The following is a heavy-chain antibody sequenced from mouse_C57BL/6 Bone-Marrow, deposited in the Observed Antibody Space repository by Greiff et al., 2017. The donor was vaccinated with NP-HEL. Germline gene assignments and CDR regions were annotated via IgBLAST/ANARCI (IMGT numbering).Heavy chain of an antibody. Sequence: QVQLQQPGTELVKPGASVKLSCKASGYTFTNYWMYWVKQRPGQGLEWIGNINPSNGGTNYNEKFKNKATLTVDKSSSTAYMQLSSLSSEDSAVYYCARDSGYAFDYWGQGTTLTVSS. D-gene: IGHD3-2*02. CDR3: ARDSGYAFDY. V-gene: IGHV1-53*01. CDR2: INPSNGGT. J-gene: IGHJ2*01. CDR1: GYTFTNYW.